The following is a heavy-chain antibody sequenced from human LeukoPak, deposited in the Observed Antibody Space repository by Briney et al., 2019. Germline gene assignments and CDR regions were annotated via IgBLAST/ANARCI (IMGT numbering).Heavy chain of an antibody. V-gene: IGHV1-2*02. CDR3: ASCYYDSSGYYYFDY. J-gene: IGHJ4*02. D-gene: IGHD3-22*01. Sequence: ASVKVSCKASGNTLSGYYMHWVRQAPGQGLEWMGWIKPSSGATNYAQKFRGRVTMTRDTSNRTSYMKLSRPRSDDTALYYCASCYYDSSGYYYFDYWGQGTLVTVSS. CDR2: IKPSSGAT. CDR1: GNTLSGYY.